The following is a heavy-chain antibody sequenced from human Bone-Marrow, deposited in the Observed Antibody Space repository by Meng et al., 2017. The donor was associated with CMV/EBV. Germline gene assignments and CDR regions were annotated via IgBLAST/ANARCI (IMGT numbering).Heavy chain of an antibody. J-gene: IGHJ6*02. CDR2: IWYDGSNK. D-gene: IGHD2-2*01. V-gene: IGHV3-33*06. CDR1: GFTFSSYG. Sequence: GESLKISCAASGFTFSSYGMHWVRQAPGKGLEWVAVIWYDGSNKYYADSVKGRFTISRDNSKNTLYLQMNSLRAEDTAVYYCAKDIVVVPAGGEPSGMDVWAQGTTVTVS. CDR3: AKDIVVVPAGGEPSGMDV.